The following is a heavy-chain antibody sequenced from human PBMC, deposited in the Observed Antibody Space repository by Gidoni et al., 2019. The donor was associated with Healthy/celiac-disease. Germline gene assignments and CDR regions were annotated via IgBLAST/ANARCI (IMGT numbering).Heavy chain of an antibody. J-gene: IGHJ4*02. Sequence: EVQLVESGGGLVQPGMSLRLSCAASGFPFDDYAMHWVRQAPGKGLEWVSGISWNSGSIGYADSVKGRFTISRDNAKNSLYLQMNSLRAEDTALYYCAKVRIAARGAFDYWGQGTLVTVSS. CDR3: AKVRIAARGAFDY. V-gene: IGHV3-9*01. CDR2: ISWNSGSI. CDR1: GFPFDDYA. D-gene: IGHD6-13*01.